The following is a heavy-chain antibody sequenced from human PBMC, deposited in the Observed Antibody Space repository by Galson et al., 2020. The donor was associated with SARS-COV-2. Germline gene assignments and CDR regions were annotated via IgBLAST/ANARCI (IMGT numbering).Heavy chain of an antibody. J-gene: IGHJ3*02. CDR2: IYYRGST. V-gene: IGHV4-31*03. D-gene: IGHD3-10*01. CDR3: ARGFITYYYGSGSYLGAFDI. Sequence: SETLSLTCTVPGGPISSGAYYWTWIRQPPGKGLEWIGYIYYRGSTYYNPSLKSRVTISVDTSKNQFSLKLSSVTAADTAVYYCARGFITYYYGSGSYLGAFDIWGQGTMVTVSS. CDR1: GGPISSGAYY.